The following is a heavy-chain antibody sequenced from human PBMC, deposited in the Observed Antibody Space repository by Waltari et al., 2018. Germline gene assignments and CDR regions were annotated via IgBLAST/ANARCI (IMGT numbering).Heavy chain of an antibody. CDR3: ARGYRYDSSGRFYLDH. CDR1: GLSISGYT. V-gene: IGHV1-69*12. Sequence: QVPLAQSGAAVKSPGSSVTISCKASGLSISGYTSNWGRHSPGQGLEWMGGFIPLSGSQIYTQKFQGRLTITADGSTRTTVMELTNLRYEDTAVYFCARGYRYDSSGRFYLDHWGQGTPVIVSS. D-gene: IGHD3-16*02. J-gene: IGHJ4*02. CDR2: FIPLSGSQ.